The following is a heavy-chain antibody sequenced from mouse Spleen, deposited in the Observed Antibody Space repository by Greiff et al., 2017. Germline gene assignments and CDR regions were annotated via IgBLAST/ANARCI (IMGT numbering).Heavy chain of an antibody. J-gene: IGHJ2*01. CDR3: TTYYTRFDY. CDR2: IDPENGDT. CDR1: GFNIKDDY. V-gene: IGHV14-4*01. Sequence: VQLKESGAELVRPGASVKLSCTASGFNIKDDYMHWVKQRPEQGLEWIGWIDPENGDTEYASKFQGKATITADTSSNTAYLQLSSLTSEDTAVYYCTTYYTRFDYWGQGTTLTVSS. D-gene: IGHD2-12*01.